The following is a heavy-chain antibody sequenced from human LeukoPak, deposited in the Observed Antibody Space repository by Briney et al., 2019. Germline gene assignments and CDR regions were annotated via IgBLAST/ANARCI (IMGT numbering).Heavy chain of an antibody. CDR3: ASHPWLGTSYYYYGMDV. CDR2: VYYNGNT. D-gene: IGHD6-19*01. CDR1: GGSISPYY. J-gene: IGHJ6*02. V-gene: IGHV4-59*12. Sequence: SETLSLTCTVSGGSISPYYWTWIRQPPGKGLEWIGYVYYNGNTNYNPSLKSRVTISVDTSKNQFSLKLSSVTAADTAVYYCASHPWLGTSYYYYGMDVWGQGTTVTVSS.